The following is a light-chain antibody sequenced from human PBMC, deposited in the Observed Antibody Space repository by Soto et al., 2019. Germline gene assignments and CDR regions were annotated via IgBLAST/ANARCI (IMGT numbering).Light chain of an antibody. CDR3: QQYENLPT. CDR2: DAS. J-gene: IGKJ5*01. Sequence: DIQMTQSPSSLSASVGDRVTITCQASQNINNYLNWYQQRPGRAPKLLIYDASNLEAGVPSRFRGSGSGTDFTFTISRLQPEDIATYYCQQYENLPTFGHGTRLEIK. CDR1: QNINNY. V-gene: IGKV1-33*01.